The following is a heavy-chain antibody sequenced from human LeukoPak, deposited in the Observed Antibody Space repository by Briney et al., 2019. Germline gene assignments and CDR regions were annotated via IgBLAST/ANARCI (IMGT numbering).Heavy chain of an antibody. D-gene: IGHD2/OR15-2a*01. J-gene: IGHJ3*02. CDR1: GYTFTSYG. CDR3: ARGDAAFLADAFDI. CDR2: ISAYNGNT. Sequence: ASVKVSCKASGYTFTSYGISWVRQAPGQGLEWMGWISAYNGNTNYAQKLQGRVTITRNTSISTAYMELSSLRSEDTAVYYCARGDAAFLADAFDIWGQGTMVTVSS. V-gene: IGHV1-18*01.